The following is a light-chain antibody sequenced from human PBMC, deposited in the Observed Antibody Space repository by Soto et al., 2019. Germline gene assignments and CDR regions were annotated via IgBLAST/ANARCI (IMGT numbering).Light chain of an antibody. Sequence: QSVLTQPPSASGTPGQRVTISCSGSSSNIGSNYVYWYQQLPGTTPKLLIYRNNQGPSGVPDRFSGSKSGTSASLAISGLRSEDEADYYCAAWDDSLSAVVFGGGTQLTVL. CDR1: SSNIGSNY. J-gene: IGLJ2*01. CDR2: RNN. CDR3: AAWDDSLSAVV. V-gene: IGLV1-47*01.